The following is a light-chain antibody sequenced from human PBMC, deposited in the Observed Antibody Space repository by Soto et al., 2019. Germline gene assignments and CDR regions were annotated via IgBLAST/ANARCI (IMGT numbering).Light chain of an antibody. J-gene: IGKJ1*01. CDR1: QNIDNK. Sequence: EIVMTQSPATLSVSPGERATLSCRASQNIDNKLVWYQQKPGQAPRLLIYDASNRATGIPARFSGSGSGTDFTLTISSLEPEDFAVYYCQQRSNWPTTFGQGTKVDI. CDR2: DAS. V-gene: IGKV3-11*01. CDR3: QQRSNWPTT.